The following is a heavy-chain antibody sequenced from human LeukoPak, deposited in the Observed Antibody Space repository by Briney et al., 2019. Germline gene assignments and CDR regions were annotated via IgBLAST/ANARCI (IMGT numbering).Heavy chain of an antibody. Sequence: GRIIPILCIANYPQKFQGRVTITADKSTSTAYMELSSLRSEDTAVYYCAREEAAAPRVFDYWGQGTLVTVSS. J-gene: IGHJ4*02. D-gene: IGHD6-13*01. CDR3: AREEAAAPRVFDY. V-gene: IGHV1-69*04. CDR2: IIPILCIA.